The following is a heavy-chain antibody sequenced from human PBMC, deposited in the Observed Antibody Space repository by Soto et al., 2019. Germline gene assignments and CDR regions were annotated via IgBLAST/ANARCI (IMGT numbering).Heavy chain of an antibody. V-gene: IGHV4-39*01. CDR3: ATEKTTPRRFDY. J-gene: IGHJ4*02. CDR2: IYYSGST. D-gene: IGHD4-17*01. CDR1: GGSISSSSYY. Sequence: ETLSLTCTVSGGSISSSSYYWGWIRQPPGKGLEWIGSIYYSGSTYYNPSLKSRVTISVDTSKNQFSLKLSSVTAADTAVYYCATEKTTPRRFDYWGQGTLVTVSS.